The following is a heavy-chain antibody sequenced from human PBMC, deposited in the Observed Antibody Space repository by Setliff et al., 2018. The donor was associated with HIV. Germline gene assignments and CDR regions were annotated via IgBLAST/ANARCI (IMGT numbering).Heavy chain of an antibody. J-gene: IGHJ5*02. CDR1: GGSISSYY. CDR2: IYYTGST. D-gene: IGHD3-3*01. CDR3: ATILVYGVYKWFNP. V-gene: IGHV4-59*08. Sequence: SETLSLTCTVSGGSISSYYWSWIRQPPGKGLEWIGSIYYTGSTDYNPSLKSRVTISVDTSKNQFSLHLNSVTAADTAVYYCATILVYGVYKWFNPWGQGTLVTVSS.